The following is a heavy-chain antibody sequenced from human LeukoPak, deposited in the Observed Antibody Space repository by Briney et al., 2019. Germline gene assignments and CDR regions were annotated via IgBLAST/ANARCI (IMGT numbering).Heavy chain of an antibody. CDR1: GFTFTNYG. Sequence: GGSLRLSCAASGFTFTNYGMHWVRQAPGKGLEWVAFIRYDGSNKYYADSVKGRFTISRDNAKNTLYLQMNSLRAEDTAVYYCARGESVLLWFRSYGAFDIWGQGTMVTVSS. J-gene: IGHJ3*02. CDR3: ARGESVLLWFRSYGAFDI. V-gene: IGHV3-30*02. CDR2: IRYDGSNK. D-gene: IGHD3-10*01.